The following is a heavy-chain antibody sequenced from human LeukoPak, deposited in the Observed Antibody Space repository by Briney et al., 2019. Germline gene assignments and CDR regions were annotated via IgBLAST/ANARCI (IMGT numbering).Heavy chain of an antibody. D-gene: IGHD6-19*01. V-gene: IGHV3-21*01. J-gene: IGHJ6*03. CDR2: ISTSSSYI. Sequence: NTGGSLRLSCAASGFTFSGSTMNWVRQAPGKGLEWVSFISTSSSYIYYADSVRGRFTISRDNAKNSLYLQMNSLRAEDTAVYYCAREKRDIAVSDNYYYYYMDVWGKGTTVTISS. CDR3: AREKRDIAVSDNYYYYYMDV. CDR1: GFTFSGST.